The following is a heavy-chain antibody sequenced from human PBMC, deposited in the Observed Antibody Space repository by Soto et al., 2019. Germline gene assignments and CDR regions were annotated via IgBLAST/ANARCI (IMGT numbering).Heavy chain of an antibody. CDR1: GFTFSSYA. Sequence: PGESLKISCAASGFTFSSYAMSWVRQAPGKGLEWVSAISGSGGSTYYADSVKGRFTISRDNSKNTLYLQMNSLRAEDTAVYYCAKGAWYPLKAHYFDYWGQGTLVTVSS. J-gene: IGHJ4*02. V-gene: IGHV3-23*01. CDR3: AKGAWYPLKAHYFDY. CDR2: ISGSGGST. D-gene: IGHD6-13*01.